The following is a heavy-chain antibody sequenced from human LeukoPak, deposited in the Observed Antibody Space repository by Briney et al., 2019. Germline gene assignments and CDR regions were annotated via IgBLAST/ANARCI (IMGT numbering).Heavy chain of an antibody. V-gene: IGHV4-59*01. CDR1: GGSITDYY. CDR3: ASGTGAYYYL. CDR2: IYYSGST. Sequence: SETLSLTCTVSGGSITDYYWSWIRQPPGKGLEWIGYIYYSGSTKYNPYLKSRVTISIDTSKNQFSLKLSSVTAADTALYYCASGTGAYYYLWGQGTVVTVSS. D-gene: IGHD3-22*01. J-gene: IGHJ3*01.